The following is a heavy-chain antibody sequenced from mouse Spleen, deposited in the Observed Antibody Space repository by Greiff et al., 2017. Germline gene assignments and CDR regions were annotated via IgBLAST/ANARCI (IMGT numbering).Heavy chain of an antibody. Sequence: EVKLVESGGGLVKPGGSLKLSCAASGFTFSSYTMSWVRQTPEKRLEWVATISSGGSYTYYPDSVKGRFTISRDNAKNTLYLQMSSLKSEDTAMYYCTSSYSPYYFDYWGQGTTLTVSS. J-gene: IGHJ2*01. D-gene: IGHD2-10*01. CDR2: ISSGGSYT. CDR3: TSSYSPYYFDY. V-gene: IGHV5-6-4*01. CDR1: GFTFSSYT.